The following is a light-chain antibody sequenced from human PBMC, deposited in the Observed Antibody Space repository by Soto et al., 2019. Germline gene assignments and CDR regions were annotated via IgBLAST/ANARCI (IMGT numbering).Light chain of an antibody. J-gene: IGKJ5*01. CDR3: QQYNSYSIT. V-gene: IGKV1-5*03. CDR2: KAS. Sequence: DIQMTQSPSTLSASVGDRVTITCRASQTISTWLAWYQQKPGKAPKLLIYKASILESGVPSRFSGSGSGTEFTLTISSLQPDDFATYYCQQYNSYSITFGQGTRLEI. CDR1: QTISTW.